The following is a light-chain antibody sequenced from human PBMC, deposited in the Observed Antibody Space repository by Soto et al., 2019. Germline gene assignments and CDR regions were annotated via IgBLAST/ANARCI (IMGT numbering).Light chain of an antibody. CDR1: QSVSSN. CDR2: GAS. CDR3: QQYNNWPPIT. V-gene: IGKV3-15*01. J-gene: IGKJ5*01. Sequence: EIVMTQSPATLSVSPGERATLSCRASQSVSSNLAWYQQKPGQAPRLLIYGASTRATGIPARFSGSGSGTEFTLTISILQYEDVAVYYCQQYNNWPPITFGQGTRLEIK.